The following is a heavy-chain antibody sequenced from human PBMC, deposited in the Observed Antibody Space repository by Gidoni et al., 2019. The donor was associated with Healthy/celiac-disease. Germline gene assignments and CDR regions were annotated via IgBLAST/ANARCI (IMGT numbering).Heavy chain of an antibody. D-gene: IGHD3-3*01. Sequence: QVQLQQWGAGLLKPSETLSLTCAVYGGSFSGYYWSWIRQPPGKGLEWIGEINHSGSTNYNPSLKSRVTISGDTSKNQFSLKLSSVTAADTAVYYCASLVEGLYYYYMDVWGKGTTVTVSS. CDR2: INHSGST. CDR3: ASLVEGLYYYYMDV. V-gene: IGHV4-34*01. CDR1: GGSFSGYY. J-gene: IGHJ6*03.